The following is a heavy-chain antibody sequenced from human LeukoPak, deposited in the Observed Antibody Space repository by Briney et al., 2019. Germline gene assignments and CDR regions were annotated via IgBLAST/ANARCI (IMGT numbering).Heavy chain of an antibody. CDR2: ISYDGSNK. V-gene: IGHV3-30*04. D-gene: IGHD1-1*01. CDR1: GFTFSSYA. CDR3: AKEPQKNDYYYGMDV. Sequence: AGGSLRLSCAASGFTFSSYAMHWVRQAPGKGLEWVAVISYDGSNKYYADSVRGRFTISRDNSKNTLYLQMNSLRAEDTAVYYCAKEPQKNDYYYGMDVWGQGTTVTVSS. J-gene: IGHJ6*02.